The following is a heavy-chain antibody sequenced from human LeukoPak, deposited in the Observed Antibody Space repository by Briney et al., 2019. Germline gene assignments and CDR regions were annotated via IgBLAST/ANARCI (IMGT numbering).Heavy chain of an antibody. J-gene: IGHJ5*02. CDR1: GGSFSGYY. D-gene: IGHD2-2*01. Sequence: SETLSLTCAVYGGSFSGYYWSWIRQPPGKGLEWIGEINHSGSTNYNPSLKSRVTISVDTSKNQFSLKLSSVTAADTAAYYCARGYCSSTSCQGRGFDPWGQGTLVTVSS. CDR2: INHSGST. V-gene: IGHV4-34*01. CDR3: ARGYCSSTSCQGRGFDP.